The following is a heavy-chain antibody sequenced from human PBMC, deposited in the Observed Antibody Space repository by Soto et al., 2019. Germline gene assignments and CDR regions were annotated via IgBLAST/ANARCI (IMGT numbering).Heavy chain of an antibody. D-gene: IGHD5-18*01. J-gene: IGHJ4*02. CDR2: INAGNGNT. CDR1: GYTFTSYA. CDR3: ARDPGYSYGYN. V-gene: IGHV1-3*01. Sequence: ASVKVSCKASGYTFTSYAMYWVLQAPGQRLEWMGWINAGNGNTKYSQKFQGRVTITRDTSASTAYMELSSLRSEDTAVYYCARDPGYSYGYNWGQGTLVTVSS.